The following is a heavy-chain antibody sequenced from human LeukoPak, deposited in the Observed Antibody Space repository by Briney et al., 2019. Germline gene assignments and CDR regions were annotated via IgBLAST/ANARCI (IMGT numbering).Heavy chain of an antibody. CDR3: ARGGVVVVAASVGAFDI. CDR1: GGSISSGGYY. J-gene: IGHJ3*02. V-gene: IGHV4-31*03. CDR2: IYYSGST. Sequence: SETLSLTCTVSGGSISSGGYYWSWIRQHPGKGLEWIGYIYYSGSTYYNPSLKSRVTISVDTSKNQFSLKLSSVTAADTAVYYCARGGVVVVAASVGAFDIWGQGTMVTVSS. D-gene: IGHD2-15*01.